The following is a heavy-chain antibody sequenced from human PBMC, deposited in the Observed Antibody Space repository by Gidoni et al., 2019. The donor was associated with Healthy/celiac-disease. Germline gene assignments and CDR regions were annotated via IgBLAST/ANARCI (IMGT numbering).Heavy chain of an antibody. Sequence: EVQLVESGGGLVKPGGSLRLSCAASGFTFSSYSMNWVRQAPGKGLEWVSSISSSSSYIYNADSVKGRFTISRDNAKNSLYLQMNSLRAEDTAVYYCARDSPTYYYDSSGHPFFDYWGQGTLVTVSS. CDR1: GFTFSSYS. D-gene: IGHD3-22*01. CDR3: ARDSPTYYYDSSGHPFFDY. V-gene: IGHV3-21*01. J-gene: IGHJ4*02. CDR2: ISSSSSYI.